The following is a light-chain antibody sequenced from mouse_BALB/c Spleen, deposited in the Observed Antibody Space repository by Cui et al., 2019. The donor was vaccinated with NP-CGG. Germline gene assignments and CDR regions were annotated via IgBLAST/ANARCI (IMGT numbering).Light chain of an antibody. V-gene: IGLV1*01. CDR2: GTN. J-gene: IGLJ1*01. Sequence: QAVVTQESALTTSPGETVTLTCRSSTGAVTTSNYANWFQETPDLLFTVLIGGTNNRAPGLPARFSGSLIGDKAALTITGAQTEDEAIYFCALWYSNHWVFGGGTKLTVL. CDR1: TGAVTTSNY. CDR3: ALWYSNHWV.